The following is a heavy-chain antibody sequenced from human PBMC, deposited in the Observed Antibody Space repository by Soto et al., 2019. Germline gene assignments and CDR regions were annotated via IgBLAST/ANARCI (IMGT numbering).Heavy chain of an antibody. CDR3: AREKGYSYGPEDYYYYYGMDV. Sequence: VQLLESGGGLVQPGGSLRLSCAASGFTFSSYAMHWVRQAPGKGLEWVAVISYDGSNKYYADSVKGRFTISRDNSKNTLYLQMNSLRAEDTAVYYCAREKGYSYGPEDYYYYYGMDVWGQGTTVTVSS. V-gene: IGHV3-30-3*01. D-gene: IGHD5-18*01. CDR1: GFTFSSYA. CDR2: ISYDGSNK. J-gene: IGHJ6*02.